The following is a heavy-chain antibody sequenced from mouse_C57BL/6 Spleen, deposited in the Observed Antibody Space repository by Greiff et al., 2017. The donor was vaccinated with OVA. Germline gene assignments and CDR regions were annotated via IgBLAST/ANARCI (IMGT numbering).Heavy chain of an antibody. CDR2: IYPGSGST. CDR1: GYTFTSYW. CDR3: ARRYYGSSYPDY. D-gene: IGHD1-1*01. V-gene: IGHV1-55*01. J-gene: IGHJ2*01. Sequence: VQLQQPGAELVKPGASVKMSCKASGYTFTSYWITWVKQRPGQGLEWIGDIYPGSGSTNYNEKFKSKATLTVDTSSSTAYMQLSSLTSEDSAVYYCARRYYGSSYPDYWGQGTTLTVSS.